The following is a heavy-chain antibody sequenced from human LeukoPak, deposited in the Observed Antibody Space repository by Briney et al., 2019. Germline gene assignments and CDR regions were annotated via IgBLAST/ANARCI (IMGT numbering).Heavy chain of an antibody. D-gene: IGHD4-17*01. CDR1: GFSFSGYA. CDR3: ARTVSDYGTEYYFDY. Sequence: GGSLRLSCAASGFSFSGYAVSWVRQAPGKGLEWVSVISGSGGDIYYADSVKGRFTISRDNSKSTLYLQLNNLRAEDTALYYCARTVSDYGTEYYFDYWGQGALVTVSS. CDR2: ISGSGGDI. J-gene: IGHJ4*02. V-gene: IGHV3-23*01.